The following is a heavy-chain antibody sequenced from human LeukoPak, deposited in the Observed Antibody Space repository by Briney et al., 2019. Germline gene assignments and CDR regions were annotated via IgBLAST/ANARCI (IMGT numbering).Heavy chain of an antibody. CDR3: ARGPKTSFDY. Sequence: GGSLRLSCAASALTFSDYSMNWVRQAPGKGLEWISYISSNGSTIYYAASVKGRFTISRDSAKNSLYLQMNGLRAEDTAIYYCARGPKTSFDYWGQGTLVTVSS. V-gene: IGHV3-48*01. CDR2: ISSNGSTI. J-gene: IGHJ4*02. CDR1: ALTFSDYS.